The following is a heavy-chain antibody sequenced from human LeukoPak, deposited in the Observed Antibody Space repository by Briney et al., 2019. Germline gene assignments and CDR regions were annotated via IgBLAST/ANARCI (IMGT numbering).Heavy chain of an antibody. CDR1: GGTFSSYA. V-gene: IGHV1-69*05. J-gene: IGHJ4*02. D-gene: IGHD6-13*01. CDR3: ARDLSSPPTGGFDY. Sequence: SVKVSCKASGGTFSSYAISWVRQAPGQGLEWMGGIIPIFGTANYAQKFQGRVTITTDESTSTAYMELSSLRSEDTAVYYCARDLSSPPTGGFDYWGQGTLVTVSS. CDR2: IIPIFGTA.